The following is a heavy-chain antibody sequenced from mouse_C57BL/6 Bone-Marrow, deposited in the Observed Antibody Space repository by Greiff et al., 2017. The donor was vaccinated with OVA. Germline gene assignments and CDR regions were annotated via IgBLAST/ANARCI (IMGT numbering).Heavy chain of an antibody. CDR3: ARPLDYYGSSVDY. Sequence: QVQLQQPGAELVRPGTSVKLSCKASGYTFTSYWMHWVKQRPGQGLEWIGVIDPSDSYTNYNQKFKGKATLTVDTSSSTAYMQLSSLTSEDSAVYYCARPLDYYGSSVDYWGQGTTLTVSS. V-gene: IGHV1-59*01. J-gene: IGHJ2*01. D-gene: IGHD1-1*01. CDR1: GYTFTSYW. CDR2: IDPSDSYT.